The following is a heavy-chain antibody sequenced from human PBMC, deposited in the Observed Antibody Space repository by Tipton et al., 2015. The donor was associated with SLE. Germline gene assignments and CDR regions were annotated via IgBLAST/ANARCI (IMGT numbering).Heavy chain of an antibody. V-gene: IGHV4-34*01. CDR3: ARDGGQRVISGTYDFYYYGLDV. D-gene: IGHD6-13*01. CDR1: DGSLSGYY. J-gene: IGHJ6*02. CDR2: ISHDGGA. Sequence: LRLSCTVFDGSLSGYYWAWLPQSPGKGLEWIGEISHDGGANYNPSLESRGTISLETSKNQFSLKLTSVTAADTAVYYCARDGGQRVISGTYDFYYYGLDVWGQGTTVTVSS.